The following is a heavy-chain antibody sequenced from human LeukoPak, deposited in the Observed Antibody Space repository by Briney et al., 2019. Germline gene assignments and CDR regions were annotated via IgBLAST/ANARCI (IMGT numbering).Heavy chain of an antibody. J-gene: IGHJ3*02. CDR2: IIPILGIA. V-gene: IGHV1-69*04. CDR1: GGTFSIYA. Sequence: GASVKVSCKASGGTFSIYAISWVRQAPGQGLEWMGRIIPILGIANYAQEFQGRVTITADKSTSTAYMELSSLRSEATAVYYCARGRHGYHEDAFDIWGQGTMVTASS. D-gene: IGHD5-24*01. CDR3: ARGRHGYHEDAFDI.